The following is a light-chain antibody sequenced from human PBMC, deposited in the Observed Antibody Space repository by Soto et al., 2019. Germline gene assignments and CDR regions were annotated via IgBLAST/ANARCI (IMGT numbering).Light chain of an antibody. CDR1: SSDVGGYSY. CDR2: EAS. J-gene: IGLJ1*01. CDR3: GSYTSSSTYV. Sequence: QSVLTQPASVSGSPGQSITISCTGTSSDVGGYSYVSWYQQHPGKTPKLMIYEASNRPSGVSNRFSGSKSGNTASLTISGLQAEDEADYYCGSYTSSSTYVFGTGTKLTVL. V-gene: IGLV2-14*01.